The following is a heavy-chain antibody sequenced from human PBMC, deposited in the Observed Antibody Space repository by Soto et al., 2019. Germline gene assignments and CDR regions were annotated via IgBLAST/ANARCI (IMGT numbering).Heavy chain of an antibody. V-gene: IGHV4-31*03. Sequence: SETLSLTCTVSGGSISIAGYYWSLIRHPSGKGLEWIGYIYCSGSTYDNPSLKSRVTISVDTSKIQFSLKLSSVTAADTAVYYCAREGSYDFWDGYPLDVMAVWGQGTSVIGS. D-gene: IGHD3-3*01. J-gene: IGHJ6*02. CDR3: AREGSYDFWDGYPLDVMAV. CDR2: IYCSGST. CDR1: GGSISIAGYY.